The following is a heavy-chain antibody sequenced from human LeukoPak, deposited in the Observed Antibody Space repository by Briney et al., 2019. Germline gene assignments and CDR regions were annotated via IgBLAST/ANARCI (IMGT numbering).Heavy chain of an antibody. V-gene: IGHV1-2*02. J-gene: IGHJ6*02. D-gene: IGHD5-18*01. Sequence: ASVKVSCKASGYTFTGYYMHWVRQAPGQGLEWMAWINPNSGGTNYAQKFQGRVTMTRDTSISTAYMELSRLRSDDTAVYYCAREQIQLWLQLYYYYGMDVWGQGTTVTVSS. CDR2: INPNSGGT. CDR3: AREQIQLWLQLYYYYGMDV. CDR1: GYTFTGYY.